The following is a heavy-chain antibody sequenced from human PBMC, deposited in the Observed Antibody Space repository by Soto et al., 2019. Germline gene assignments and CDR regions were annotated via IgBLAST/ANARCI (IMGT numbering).Heavy chain of an antibody. V-gene: IGHV3-15*01. CDR2: IKSKTDGGTT. D-gene: IGHD5-18*01. J-gene: IGHJ4*02. Sequence: GGSLRLSCAASGFTFSNAWMSWVRQAPGKGLEWVGRIKSKTDGGTTDYAAPVKGRFTISRDDSKNTLYLQMNSLKTEDTAVYYCTTDTPHSVDTAMVDYWGQGTLVTVSS. CDR3: TTDTPHSVDTAMVDY. CDR1: GFTFSNAW.